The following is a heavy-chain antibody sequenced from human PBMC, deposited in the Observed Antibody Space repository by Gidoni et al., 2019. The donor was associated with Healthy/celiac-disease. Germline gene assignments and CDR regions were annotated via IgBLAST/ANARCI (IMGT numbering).Heavy chain of an antibody. D-gene: IGHD3-3*01. CDR3: AKVGGVDDFWSGYYIRDYYYYGMDV. CDR2: ISGSGGST. CDR1: GFTFSSYA. J-gene: IGHJ6*02. Sequence: EVQLLESGGGLVQPGGSLRLACAASGFTFSSYAMSWVRQAPGKGLEWVSAISGSGGSTYYADSVKGRFTISRDNSKNTLYLQMNSLRAEDTAVYYCAKVGGVDDFWSGYYIRDYYYYGMDVWGQGTTVTVSS. V-gene: IGHV3-23*01.